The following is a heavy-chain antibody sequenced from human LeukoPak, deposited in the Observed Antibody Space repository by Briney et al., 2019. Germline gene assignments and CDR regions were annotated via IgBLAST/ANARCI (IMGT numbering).Heavy chain of an antibody. CDR1: GYSFTNYW. V-gene: IGHV5-51*01. D-gene: IGHD6-19*01. J-gene: IGHJ4*02. CDR3: ARLVPIGVAGL. CDR2: IHSADSNT. Sequence: GESLKISCKDSGYSFTNYWIGWVRQMPGKGLEWMGIIHSADSNTKYSPSFQGQVTISADKSISTAYLQWSGLKASDTAMYYCARLVPIGVAGLWGQGTLVTVSS.